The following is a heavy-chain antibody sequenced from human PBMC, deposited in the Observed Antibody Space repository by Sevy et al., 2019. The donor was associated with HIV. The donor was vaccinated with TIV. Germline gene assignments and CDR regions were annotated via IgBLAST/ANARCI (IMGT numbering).Heavy chain of an antibody. Sequence: ASLKVSCKASGYTFTGYYMHWVRQAPGQGLEWMGRINPNSGGTNYAQKFQGRVTMTRDTSISTAYMELSRLRSDDTAVYYCARGDCSGGSCPFDPWGQGTLVTVSS. J-gene: IGHJ5*02. CDR2: INPNSGGT. V-gene: IGHV1-2*06. CDR3: ARGDCSGGSCPFDP. D-gene: IGHD2-15*01. CDR1: GYTFTGYY.